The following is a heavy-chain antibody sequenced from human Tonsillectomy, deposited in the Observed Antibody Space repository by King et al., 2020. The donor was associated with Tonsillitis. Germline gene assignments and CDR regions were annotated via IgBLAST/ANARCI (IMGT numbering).Heavy chain of an antibody. Sequence: VQLVESGGGVVQPGRSLRLSCAASGFTFSSYAMHWVRQAPGKGLEWVAVISYDGSNKYYADSVKGRFTISRDNSKNTLYLQMNSLRAEDTAVYYCASDGAVTGYYFPGARTYYYYGMDVWGQGTTVTVSS. J-gene: IGHJ6*02. D-gene: IGHD3-9*01. CDR2: ISYDGSNK. V-gene: IGHV3-30*04. CDR3: ASDGAVTGYYFPGARTYYYYGMDV. CDR1: GFTFSSYA.